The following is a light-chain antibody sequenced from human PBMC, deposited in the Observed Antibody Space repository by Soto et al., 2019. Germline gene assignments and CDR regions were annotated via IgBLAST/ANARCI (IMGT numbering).Light chain of an antibody. V-gene: IGKV3-15*01. CDR2: GAS. J-gene: IGKJ4*01. Sequence: EILRTQCPATLYLSPWERATLSFAGSQSVISNLAWYQQQPGQAPRILIYGASTRATGIPARFSGSGSETEFTLPISSLQSEDFAASYCQQYNNWPLLTFGRGTKVDIK. CDR1: QSVISN. CDR3: QQYNNWPLLT.